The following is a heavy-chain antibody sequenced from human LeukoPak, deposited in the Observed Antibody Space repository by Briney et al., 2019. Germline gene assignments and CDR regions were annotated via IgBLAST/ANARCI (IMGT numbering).Heavy chain of an antibody. Sequence: PSETLSLTCTVSAGSISSDSYYWGWIRQPPGKGLEWIGTIYYSGNTYYNPSLKSRVTISVDTSKNQFSLKLSSVTAADTAVYYCARRGRGYSYGYVDYWGQGTLVTVSS. V-gene: IGHV4-39*07. CDR3: ARRGRGYSYGYVDY. CDR1: AGSISSDSYY. D-gene: IGHD5-18*01. CDR2: IYYSGNT. J-gene: IGHJ4*02.